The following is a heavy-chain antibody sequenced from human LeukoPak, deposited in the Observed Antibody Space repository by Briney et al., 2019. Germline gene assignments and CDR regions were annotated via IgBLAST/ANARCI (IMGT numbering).Heavy chain of an antibody. CDR3: ATSPSLRFLEWLPAYFDY. J-gene: IGHJ4*02. CDR2: ISWNSGSI. D-gene: IGHD3-3*01. Sequence: SGRSLRLSCAASGFTFDDYAMHWVRQAPGKGLEWVSGISWNSGSIGYADSVKGRFTISRDNAKNSLYLQMNSLRAEDTALYYCATSPSLRFLEWLPAYFDYWGQGTRVTVSS. V-gene: IGHV3-9*01. CDR1: GFTFDDYA.